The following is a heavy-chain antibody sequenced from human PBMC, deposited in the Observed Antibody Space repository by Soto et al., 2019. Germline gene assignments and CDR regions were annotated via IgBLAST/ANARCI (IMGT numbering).Heavy chain of an antibody. CDR2: IIPILGIA. CDR3: ARRCSSTSCHDYYYYCCMDV. D-gene: IGHD2-2*01. J-gene: IGHJ6*02. CDR1: GSTFSSYT. V-gene: IGHV1-69*02. Sequence: QVQLVQSGAEVKKPGSSVKVSCKASGSTFSSYTISWVRQSPGQGLEWMGRIIPILGIANYAQKFQGRVTITADKSTSTAYMELRSLRSADTAVYYCARRCSSTSCHDYYYYCCMDVWGQGTTVPVSS.